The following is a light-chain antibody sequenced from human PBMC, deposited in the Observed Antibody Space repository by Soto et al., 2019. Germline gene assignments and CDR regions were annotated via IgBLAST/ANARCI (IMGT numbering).Light chain of an antibody. CDR1: QGIRNY. Sequence: DVQMTQAPSSLSASVGDRVTITCRASQGIRNYLAWYQQKPGKVPRLLIYDASILQSGFPFLFSGSGSGTDLTHTISSLQPEDVASYYCQKYNSAPRTFGGGTKVEIK. V-gene: IGKV1-27*01. CDR2: DAS. CDR3: QKYNSAPRT. J-gene: IGKJ4*01.